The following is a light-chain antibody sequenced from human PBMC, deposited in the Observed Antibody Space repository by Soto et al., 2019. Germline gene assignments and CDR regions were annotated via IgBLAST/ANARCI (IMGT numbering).Light chain of an antibody. CDR2: DAS. CDR1: QSISSW. J-gene: IGKJ1*01. Sequence: DIQMTQSPSTLSASVGDRVTITCRASQSISSWLAWYQQKPGKAPKLLIYDASSLESGVPSRFSGSGSGTEFTLTISSLQPDDFATYYCQQYHSYYGTLGQGTKVDIK. V-gene: IGKV1-5*01. CDR3: QQYHSYYGT.